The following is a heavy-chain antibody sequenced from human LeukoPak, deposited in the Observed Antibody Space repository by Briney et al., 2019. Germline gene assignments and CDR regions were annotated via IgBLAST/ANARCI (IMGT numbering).Heavy chain of an antibody. V-gene: IGHV3-48*01. CDR2: ISSSSSTI. D-gene: IGHD3-16*01. CDR3: ARAGGALDY. CDR1: GFTFSGSA. J-gene: IGHJ4*02. Sequence: AGGSLKLSCAACGFTFSGSAMHWVRQAPGKGLEWVSFISSSSSTIYYADSVKGRFTISRDNAKNSLYLQMNSLRAEDTAVYYCARAGGALDYWGQGTLVTVSS.